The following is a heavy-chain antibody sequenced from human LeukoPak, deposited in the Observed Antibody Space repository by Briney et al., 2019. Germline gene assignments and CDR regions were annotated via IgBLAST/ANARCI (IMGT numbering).Heavy chain of an antibody. CDR3: ARSGYSSSWYYFDY. V-gene: IGHV4-59*12. CDR1: GGSISSYY. D-gene: IGHD6-13*01. J-gene: IGHJ4*02. Sequence: SETLSLTCTVSGGSISSYYWSWIRQPPGQGLEWIGYIYYSGSTYYNPSLKSRVTISVETSKNQFSLKLSAVTASDTAVYYCARSGYSSSWYYFDYWGQGTLVTVSS. CDR2: IYYSGST.